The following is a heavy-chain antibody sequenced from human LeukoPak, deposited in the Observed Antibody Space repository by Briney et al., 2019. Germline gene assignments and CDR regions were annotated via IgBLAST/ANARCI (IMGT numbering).Heavy chain of an antibody. V-gene: IGHV3-23*01. CDR1: GLSFSDYV. J-gene: IGHJ4*02. CDR2: ISGSGGRT. Sequence: GGTLRLSCAASGLSFSDYVMSWVRQAPGKGLEWVSDISGSGGRTYYADSVKGRFTISRDNAKNSLYLQMNNLRAEDTAIYYCATDSYVSGSYYRLFYWGQGTLVTVSS. CDR3: ATDSYVSGSYYRLFY. D-gene: IGHD3-10*01.